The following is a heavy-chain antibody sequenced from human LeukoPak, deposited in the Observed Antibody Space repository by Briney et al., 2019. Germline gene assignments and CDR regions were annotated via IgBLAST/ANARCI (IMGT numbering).Heavy chain of an antibody. CDR2: IKSNAEGGTT. D-gene: IGHD3-22*01. CDR3: AKEWYSSGYQGLDF. J-gene: IGHJ4*02. CDR1: GFTFSNAW. V-gene: IGHV3-15*01. Sequence: GGPLRLSCVASGFTFSNAWMNWIRQTPGKGLEWVGRIKSNAEGGTTDYAAPVTGRFTISRDDSKNTLYLQMNSLRAEDTAVYYCAKEWYSSGYQGLDFWGQGTLVTVSS.